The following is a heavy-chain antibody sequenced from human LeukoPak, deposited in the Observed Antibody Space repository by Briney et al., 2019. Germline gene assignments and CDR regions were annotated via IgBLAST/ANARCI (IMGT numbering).Heavy chain of an antibody. Sequence: SETLSLTCTVSGGSISSGSYYWSWIRQPAGKGLEWIGRIYTSGSTNYNPSLKSRVTISVDTSKNQFSLKLSSVTAADTAVYYCARGGRCSSTSCYRSKAGYYMDVWGKGTTVTVSS. CDR1: GGSISSGSYY. D-gene: IGHD2-2*01. CDR3: ARGGRCSSTSCYRSKAGYYMDV. J-gene: IGHJ6*03. V-gene: IGHV4-61*02. CDR2: IYTSGST.